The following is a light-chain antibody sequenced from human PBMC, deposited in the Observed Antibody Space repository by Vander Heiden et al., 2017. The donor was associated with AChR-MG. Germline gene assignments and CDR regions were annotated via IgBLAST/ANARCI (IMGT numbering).Light chain of an antibody. CDR1: SSDAGSYNL. Sequence: QSALTQPASVSGSPGQSITISCTGTSSDAGSYNLVSWYQQHPGKAPKLMIYEVSKRPSGVSNRFSGSKSGNTASLTISGLQAEDEAEYYCCSYAGSRVFGGGTKLTVL. CDR2: EVS. CDR3: CSYAGSRV. J-gene: IGLJ2*01. V-gene: IGLV2-23*02.